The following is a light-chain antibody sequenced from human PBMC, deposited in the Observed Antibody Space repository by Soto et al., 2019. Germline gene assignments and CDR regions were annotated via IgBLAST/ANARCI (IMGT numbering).Light chain of an antibody. CDR3: SSYTSSSSLWV. CDR2: DVS. Sequence: QSALTQPASVSGSPGQSITISCTGTSSDVGGYKYVSWYQQHPGKAPKLMIYDVSNRPSGVSNRFSGSKSGNTASLTISGLQAEAEADYYCSSYTSSSSLWVFGTGTKLTVL. V-gene: IGLV2-14*03. CDR1: SSDVGGYKY. J-gene: IGLJ1*01.